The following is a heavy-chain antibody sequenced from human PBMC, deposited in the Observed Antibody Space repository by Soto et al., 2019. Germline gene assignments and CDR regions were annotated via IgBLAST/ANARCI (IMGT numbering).Heavy chain of an antibody. CDR2: ISYDGSNK. CDR1: GFTFSSYG. CDR3: AKEVFLAGTNYYYGMDV. V-gene: IGHV3-30*18. D-gene: IGHD6-19*01. Sequence: QVQLVESGGGVVQPGRSLRLSCAASGFTFSSYGMHWVRQAPGKGLEWVAVISYDGSNKYYADSVKGRFTISRDNSKNTLYLQMNSLRAEDTAVYYCAKEVFLAGTNYYYGMDVWGQGPTVTVSS. J-gene: IGHJ6*02.